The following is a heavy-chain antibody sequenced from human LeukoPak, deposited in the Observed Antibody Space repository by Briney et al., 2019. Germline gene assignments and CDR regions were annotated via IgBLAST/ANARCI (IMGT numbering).Heavy chain of an antibody. CDR1: GDSVSSKRAA. V-gene: IGHV6-1*01. CDR3: ARTSGYFDY. J-gene: IGHJ4*02. CDR2: TSYRSKWFN. Sequence: SQTLSVTCVISGDSVSSKRAAWNWIRQYPSRGLEWLVSTSYRSKWFNYYAVSVKGRITINPDTSKNQFSLQLNSVAPEDTAVYFCARTSGYFDYWGQGTLVTVSS. D-gene: IGHD6-19*01.